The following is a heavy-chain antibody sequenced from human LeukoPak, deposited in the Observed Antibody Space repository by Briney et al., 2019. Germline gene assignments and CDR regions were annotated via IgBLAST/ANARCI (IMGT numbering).Heavy chain of an antibody. D-gene: IGHD2-15*01. Sequence: GGSLRLSCAASGFTFSSYAMSWVRQAPGKGLEWVSAISGSGGSTYYADSVKGRFTISRDNSKNTLYLQMDSLRGEDTAVYYCASPVRDRYCSGGSCYSPFDFWGQGNLATVSS. CDR3: ASPVRDRYCSGGSCYSPFDF. J-gene: IGHJ4*02. CDR2: ISGSGGST. CDR1: GFTFSSYA. V-gene: IGHV3-23*01.